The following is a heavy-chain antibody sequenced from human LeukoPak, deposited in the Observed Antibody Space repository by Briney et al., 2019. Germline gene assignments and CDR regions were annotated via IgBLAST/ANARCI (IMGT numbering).Heavy chain of an antibody. Sequence: ASVKVSCKASGYTFTGYYMHWVRQAPGQGLEWMGWINPNSGGTNYAQKFQGRVTMTRDTSISTAYMELSRLRSDDTAVYYCARDSGLRSWFDPWGQGTLVTVSS. V-gene: IGHV1-2*02. CDR3: ARDSGLRSWFDP. J-gene: IGHJ5*02. CDR2: INPNSGGT. CDR1: GYTFTGYY. D-gene: IGHD3-10*01.